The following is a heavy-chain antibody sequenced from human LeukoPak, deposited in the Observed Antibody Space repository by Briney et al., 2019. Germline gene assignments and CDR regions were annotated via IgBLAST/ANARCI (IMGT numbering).Heavy chain of an antibody. CDR2: IIPIFGTA. Sequence: SVKVSCKASGGTFSSYAISWVRQAPGQGLEWMGGIIPIFGTANYAQKFQGRVTITTDESTSTAYMELSSLRSEDTAVYYCARGPWDGYNPNYFDYWGQGTLVTVSS. J-gene: IGHJ4*02. V-gene: IGHV1-69*05. CDR1: GGTFSSYA. CDR3: ARGPWDGYNPNYFDY. D-gene: IGHD5-24*01.